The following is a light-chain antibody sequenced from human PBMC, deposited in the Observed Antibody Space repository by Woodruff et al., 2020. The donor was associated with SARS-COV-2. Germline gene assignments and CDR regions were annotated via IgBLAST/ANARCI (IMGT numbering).Light chain of an antibody. CDR3: HQYDTSPLT. V-gene: IGKV3-20*01. Sequence: SVSSNLAWYQQKPGQAPRLLIYGASSRATGIPDRFSGSGSGTDFTLTISRMEPEDSAAYYCHQYDTSPLTFGGGTKVEIK. J-gene: IGKJ4*01. CDR1: SVSSN. CDR2: GAS.